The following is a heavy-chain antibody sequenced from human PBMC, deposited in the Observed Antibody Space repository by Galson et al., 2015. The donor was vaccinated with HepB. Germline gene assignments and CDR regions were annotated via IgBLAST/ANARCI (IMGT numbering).Heavy chain of an antibody. V-gene: IGHV3-48*04. D-gene: IGHD5-12*01. CDR3: ARGDVAWLRPRAAFDI. CDR2: ISSSSSSI. J-gene: IGHJ3*02. CDR1: GFIFRSYS. Sequence: SLRLSCAASGFIFRSYSMSWVRQAPGKGLEWVSYISSSSSSIYYADSVKGRFTISRDNAKNSLYLQMNSLRAEDTAVYYCARGDVAWLRPRAAFDIWGQGTMVTVSS.